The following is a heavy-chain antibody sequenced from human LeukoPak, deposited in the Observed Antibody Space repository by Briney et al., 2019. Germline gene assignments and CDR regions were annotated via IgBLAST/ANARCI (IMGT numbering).Heavy chain of an antibody. D-gene: IGHD5-24*01. J-gene: IGHJ1*01. CDR1: GGSISSGGYY. Sequence: PSETLSLTCTVSGGSISSGGYYWSWIRQHPGQGLEWIGYIYYSGSTSYNPSLKSRVTILLDTSKNQFSLKLSSVTAADTAVYYCATYNRDGYNFAFQHWGQGTLVTVSS. V-gene: IGHV4-31*03. CDR3: ATYNRDGYNFAFQH. CDR2: IYYSGST.